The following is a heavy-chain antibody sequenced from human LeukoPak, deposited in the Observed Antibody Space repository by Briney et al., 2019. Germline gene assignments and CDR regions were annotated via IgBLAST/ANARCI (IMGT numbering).Heavy chain of an antibody. J-gene: IGHJ4*02. Sequence: GGSLRLSCATSGFTFSGYVMTWVRQAPGKGLQWVSSISSSSSNIYYADSVKGRFTVSRDNAKNSLYLQMNSLRAEDTAVYYCARDRRGIMIVVDLPYYWGQGTLVTVSS. V-gene: IGHV3-21*01. D-gene: IGHD3-22*01. CDR1: GFTFSGYV. CDR3: ARDRRGIMIVVDLPYY. CDR2: ISSSSSNI.